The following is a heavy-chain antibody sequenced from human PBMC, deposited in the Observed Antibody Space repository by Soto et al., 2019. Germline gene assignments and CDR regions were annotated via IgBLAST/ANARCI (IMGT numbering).Heavy chain of an antibody. D-gene: IGHD3-16*01. J-gene: IGHJ4*02. Sequence: QVQLQESGPGLVQPSGTLSLTCTVSGGSINGYWSWVRQPPGKGLEWIGEIHHSGSTKYNLTLKSRVTISIDNAKNQFSLNLNSVTAADTAVYYCAKHGGFYFDYWGQGTLVTVSS. CDR3: AKHGGFYFDY. CDR2: IHHSGST. CDR1: GGSINGY. V-gene: IGHV4-4*02.